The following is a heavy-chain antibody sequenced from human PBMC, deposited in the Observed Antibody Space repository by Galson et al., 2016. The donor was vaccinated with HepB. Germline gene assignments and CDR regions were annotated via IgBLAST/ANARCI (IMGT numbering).Heavy chain of an antibody. CDR2: ISGSVYDT. CDR1: GFTFNTHT. D-gene: IGHD6-19*01. J-gene: IGHJ4*02. V-gene: IGHV3-23*01. Sequence: SQRLSCADSGFTFNTHTMGWVRQAPGKGLEWVSAISGSVYDTHYADAVKGRFTISRDNSNDTLYLQMNSLRAEDTAVYYCAKDRTSTRWSYFFNNWGQGSRVTVSS. CDR3: AKDRTSTRWSYFFNN.